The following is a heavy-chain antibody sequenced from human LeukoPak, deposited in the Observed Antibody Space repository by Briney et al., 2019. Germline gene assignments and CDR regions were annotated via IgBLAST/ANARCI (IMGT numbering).Heavy chain of an antibody. CDR2: INSDGSST. CDR3: ARDSYRGWELIPFDY. D-gene: IGHD1-26*01. Sequence: GGSLRLSCAASGFTFSSYWMHWVRQAPGKGLVWVSRINSDGSSTSYADSVKGRFTISRDNAKNTLYLQMNSLRAEDTAVYYCARDSYRGWELIPFDYWGQGTLVTVSS. J-gene: IGHJ4*02. CDR1: GFTFSSYW. V-gene: IGHV3-74*01.